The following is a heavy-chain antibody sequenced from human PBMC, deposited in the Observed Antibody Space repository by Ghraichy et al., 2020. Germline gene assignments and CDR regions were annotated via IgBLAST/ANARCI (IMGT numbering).Heavy chain of an antibody. V-gene: IGHV4-39*01. J-gene: IGHJ6*02. Sequence: SDTLSLTCTVSGGSISSSSYYWGWIRQPPGKGLEWIGSIYYSGSTYYNPSLKSRVTISVDTSKNQFSLKLSSVTAADTAVYYCARTGTTGYYYGMDVWGQGTTVTVSS. D-gene: IGHD1-7*01. CDR2: IYYSGST. CDR1: GGSISSSSYY. CDR3: ARTGTTGYYYGMDV.